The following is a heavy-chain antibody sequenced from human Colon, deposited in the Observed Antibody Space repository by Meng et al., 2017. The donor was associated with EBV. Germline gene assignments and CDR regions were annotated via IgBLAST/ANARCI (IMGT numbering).Heavy chain of an antibody. CDR3: ARGNAYNAPSFDY. CDR1: GASISSNNW. D-gene: IGHD5-24*01. V-gene: IGHV4-4*02. CDR2: IYHGGNT. Sequence: QVQLQGPGPGLVWPSGTLSLTCAVSGASISSNNWWSWVRQPQGKGLEWIGEIYHGGNTNYNPSLKSRVTISVDRSNDQFSLSLSSVTAADTAVYYCARGNAYNAPSFDYWGQGTLVTVSS. J-gene: IGHJ4*02.